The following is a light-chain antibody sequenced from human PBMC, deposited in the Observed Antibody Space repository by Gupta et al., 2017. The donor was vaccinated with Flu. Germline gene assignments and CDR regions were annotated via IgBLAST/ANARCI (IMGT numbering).Light chain of an antibody. J-gene: IGLJ2*01. Sequence: SSKSGAGYAVNWYRHLPGTSPKLLLVGDNNRPSGVPDRLSGSRSGTSASLAITGLQADDEADYYWQSYDNNLSGSIFGGGTKLTVL. CDR2: GDN. CDR3: QSYDNNLSGSI. V-gene: IGLV1-40*01. CDR1: SSKSGAGYA.